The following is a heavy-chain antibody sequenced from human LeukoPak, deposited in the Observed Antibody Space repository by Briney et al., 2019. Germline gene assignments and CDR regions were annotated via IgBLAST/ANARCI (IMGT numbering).Heavy chain of an antibody. CDR1: GFTFSSYS. Sequence: GGSLRPSCAASGFTFSSYSMNWVRQAPGKGLEWVSSISSSSSYIYYAASVKGRFTISRDNAKNSLYLQMNSLRAEDTAVYYCARGAAGTGFDYWGQGTLVTVSS. CDR2: ISSSSSYI. D-gene: IGHD6-13*01. J-gene: IGHJ4*02. V-gene: IGHV3-21*01. CDR3: ARGAAGTGFDY.